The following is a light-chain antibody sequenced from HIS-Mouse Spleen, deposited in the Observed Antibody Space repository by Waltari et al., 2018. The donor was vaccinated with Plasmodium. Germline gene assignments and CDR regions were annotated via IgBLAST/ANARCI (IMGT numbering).Light chain of an antibody. Sequence: VTISCTGSSSNIGAGYDVHWYQQLPGTAPKLLIYGNSNRPSGVPDRFSGSKSGTSASLAITGLQAEDEADYYCQSYDSSLSGVVFGGGTKLTVL. CDR2: GNS. CDR1: SSNIGAGYD. CDR3: QSYDSSLSGVV. J-gene: IGLJ2*01. V-gene: IGLV1-40*01.